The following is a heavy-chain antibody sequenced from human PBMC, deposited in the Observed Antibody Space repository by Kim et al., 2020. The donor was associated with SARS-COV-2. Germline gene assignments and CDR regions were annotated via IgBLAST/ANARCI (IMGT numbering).Heavy chain of an antibody. D-gene: IGHD3-22*01. CDR2: ISAYNGNT. CDR1: GYTFTSYG. Sequence: ASVKVSCKASGYTFTSYGISWVRQAPGQGLEWMGWISAYNGNTNYAQKLQGRVTMTTDTSTSTAYMELRSLRSDDTAVYYCAAHNPPYPFNYYDSSEDGMDVWGQGTTVTVSS. CDR3: AAHNPPYPFNYYDSSEDGMDV. J-gene: IGHJ6*02. V-gene: IGHV1-18*01.